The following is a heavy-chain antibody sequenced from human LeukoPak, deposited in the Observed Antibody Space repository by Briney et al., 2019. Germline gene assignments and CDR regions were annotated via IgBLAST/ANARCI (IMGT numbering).Heavy chain of an antibody. CDR2: IDPSDSYT. D-gene: IGHD6-13*01. CDR3: ARSVSSSSWYTAPYYFDY. J-gene: IGHJ4*02. CDR1: GYSFTSYW. Sequence: GESLKISCKGSGYSFTSYWISWVRQMPGKGLERMGRIDPSDSYTNYSPSFQGHVTISADKSISTAYLQWSSLKASDTAMYYCARSVSSSSWYTAPYYFDYWGQGTLVTVSS. V-gene: IGHV5-10-1*01.